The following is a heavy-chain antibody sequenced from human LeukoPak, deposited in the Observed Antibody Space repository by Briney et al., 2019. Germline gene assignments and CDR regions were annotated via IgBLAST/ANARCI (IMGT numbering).Heavy chain of an antibody. D-gene: IGHD6-13*01. CDR1: GFSFSSYE. V-gene: IGHV3-48*03. Sequence: PGGSLGLSCAASGFSFSSYEMNWVRQAPGKGLEWVSCISSSGSTIYYADSVKGRFTISRDNAKKSLYLHMNSLRAEDTAVYYCAREYSSSPRGYDYWGQGTLVTVSS. CDR2: ISSSGSTI. J-gene: IGHJ4*02. CDR3: AREYSSSPRGYDY.